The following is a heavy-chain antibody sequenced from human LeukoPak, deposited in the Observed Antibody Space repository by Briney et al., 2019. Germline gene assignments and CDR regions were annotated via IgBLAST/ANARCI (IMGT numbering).Heavy chain of an antibody. CDR1: GGTFSNYA. D-gene: IGHD2-2*01. Sequence: SVKVSCKASGGTFSNYAISWVRQAPGQGLEWMGGIIPIFGTTNYAQKFQGRVTITAAESTSTAYMELSSLRSEDTAVYYCARGRAQYQLLRFDYWGQGTLVTVSS. J-gene: IGHJ4*02. CDR3: ARGRAQYQLLRFDY. CDR2: IIPIFGTT. V-gene: IGHV1-69*01.